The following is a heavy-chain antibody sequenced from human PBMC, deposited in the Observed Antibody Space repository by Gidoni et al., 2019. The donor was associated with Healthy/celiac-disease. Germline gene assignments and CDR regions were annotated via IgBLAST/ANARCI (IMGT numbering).Heavy chain of an antibody. CDR1: GFTFSSYP. D-gene: IGHD4-17*01. V-gene: IGHV3-30-3*01. CDR2: ISYDGSNK. J-gene: IGHJ4*02. Sequence: QVQLVQAGGGVVQPVRSLRLYCAASGFTFSSYPMDWVRRAPGKGLEWVAVISYDGSNKYYADSVKGRLTSSRDNSKNTLYLQMNSLRAEDTAVYYCAREFGDSFDYWGQGTLVTVSS. CDR3: AREFGDSFDY.